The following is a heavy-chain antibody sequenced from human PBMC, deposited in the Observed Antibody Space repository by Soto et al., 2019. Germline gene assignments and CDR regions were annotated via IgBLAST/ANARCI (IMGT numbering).Heavy chain of an antibody. Sequence: PSETLSLTCSVSGGSIANYYLSWIRQPPGKGLEWIVYFYYSGSTNDNPSLKSRVTMSVDTSRNLFSLKLTSVTAADTDVYYCEGKQAVAWGYWGQGTLVTVSS. CDR2: FYYSGST. V-gene: IGHV4-59*08. D-gene: IGHD6-19*01. J-gene: IGHJ4*02. CDR1: GGSIANYY. CDR3: EGKQAVAWGY.